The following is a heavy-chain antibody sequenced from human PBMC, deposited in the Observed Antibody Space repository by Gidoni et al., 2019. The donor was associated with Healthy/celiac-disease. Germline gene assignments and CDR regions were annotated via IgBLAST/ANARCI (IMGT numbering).Heavy chain of an antibody. CDR3: AKKRYHSGYSSGWYPGWFDP. J-gene: IGHJ5*02. CDR2: ISGSGGST. Sequence: EVQLLESGGGLVQPGGSLRLSCAASGFTFSSYAMSWVRQAPGKGLEWVSAISGSGGSTYYADSVKGRFTISRDNSKNTLYLQMNSLRAEDTAVYYCAKKRYHSGYSSGWYPGWFDPWGQGTLVTVSS. CDR1: GFTFSSYA. D-gene: IGHD6-19*01. V-gene: IGHV3-23*01.